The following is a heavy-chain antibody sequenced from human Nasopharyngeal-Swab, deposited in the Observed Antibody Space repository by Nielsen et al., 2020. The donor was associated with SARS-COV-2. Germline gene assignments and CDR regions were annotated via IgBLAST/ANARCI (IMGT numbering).Heavy chain of an antibody. D-gene: IGHD4-17*01. Sequence: GESLKISCAASGFTFSSYSMNWVRQAPGKGLEWVSYISSSSSTIYYADSVKGRFTISRDNSKNTLYLQMSSLRAEDTAVYYCVKGGYGVYFDYWGQGTLVTVSS. CDR2: ISSSSSTI. J-gene: IGHJ4*02. V-gene: IGHV3-48*01. CDR1: GFTFSSYS. CDR3: VKGGYGVYFDY.